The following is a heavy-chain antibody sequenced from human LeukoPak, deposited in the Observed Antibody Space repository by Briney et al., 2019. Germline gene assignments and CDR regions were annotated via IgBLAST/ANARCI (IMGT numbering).Heavy chain of an antibody. J-gene: IGHJ4*02. CDR2: INPNSGDT. CDR3: GRGLPGHCSGGNCHNYFDY. D-gene: IGHD2-15*01. Sequence: ASVKVSCKASGYTFSGYYLHWVRQAPGQGLQWVGWINPNSGDTHYAQMFQGRVTMTRDTSINTAYMELRRVRSDDTAVYYCGRGLPGHCSGGNCHNYFDYWGQGTLVTVSS. V-gene: IGHV1-2*02. CDR1: GYTFSGYY.